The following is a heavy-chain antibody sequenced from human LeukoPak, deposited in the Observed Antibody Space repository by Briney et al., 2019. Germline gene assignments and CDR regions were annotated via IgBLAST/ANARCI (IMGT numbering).Heavy chain of an antibody. J-gene: IGHJ4*01. CDR2: IYPDDSDT. CDR1: GYRFTNNW. CDR3: ATPSYSSGFDY. Sequence: GESLKIACKGSGYRFTNNWIGWVRQMPGKGLEYMGIIYPDDSDTIYRPSFQGQVTISADKSISTVYLQWSSLKASDTAMYYCATPSYSSGFDYWGHGTLVTVSS. D-gene: IGHD6-19*01. V-gene: IGHV5-51*01.